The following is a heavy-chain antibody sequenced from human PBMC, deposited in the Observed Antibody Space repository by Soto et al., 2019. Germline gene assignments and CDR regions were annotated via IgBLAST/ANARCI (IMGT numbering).Heavy chain of an antibody. CDR2: INPNSGGT. D-gene: IGHD1-26*01. V-gene: IGHV1-2*02. J-gene: IGHJ5*02. CDR1: GYTFTGYY. Sequence: ASVKVSCKASGYTFTGYYIHWVRQAPGQELEWMGWINPNSGGTNYAQKFQGRVTMTRDTSISTAYMELSRLRSDDTAVYYCARDWVGPTIRFDPWGQGTLVTVS. CDR3: ARDWVGPTIRFDP.